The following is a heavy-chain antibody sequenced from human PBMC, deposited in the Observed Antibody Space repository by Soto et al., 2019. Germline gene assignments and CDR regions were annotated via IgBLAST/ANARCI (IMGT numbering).Heavy chain of an antibody. J-gene: IGHJ6*02. Sequence: QVQLVQSGAEVKKPGSSVKVSCKASGGTFSSYAISWVRQAPGQGLEWMGGIIPIFGTANYAQKFQGRVTITADESTSTAYMERSSLRSEDTAVYYCASPDCSGGSCYSYYYYGMDVWGQGTTVTVSS. CDR3: ASPDCSGGSCYSYYYYGMDV. V-gene: IGHV1-69*01. D-gene: IGHD2-15*01. CDR2: IIPIFGTA. CDR1: GGTFSSYA.